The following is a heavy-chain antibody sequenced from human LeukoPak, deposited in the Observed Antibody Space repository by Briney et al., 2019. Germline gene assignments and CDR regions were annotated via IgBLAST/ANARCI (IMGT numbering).Heavy chain of an antibody. CDR2: ISSSGSTI. V-gene: IGHV3-48*03. Sequence: GGSLRLSCAASGFTFSSYEMNWVRQAPGKGLEWVSYISSSGSTIYYADSVKGRFTISRDNAKNSLYLQMNSLRAEDTAVYYCGRVGDSSGSDFDYWGQGTLVTVSS. CDR1: GFTFSSYE. J-gene: IGHJ4*02. CDR3: GRVGDSSGSDFDY. D-gene: IGHD3-22*01.